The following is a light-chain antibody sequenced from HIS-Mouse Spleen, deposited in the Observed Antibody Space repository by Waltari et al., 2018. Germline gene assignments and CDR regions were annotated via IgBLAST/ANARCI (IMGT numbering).Light chain of an antibody. CDR3: QQYYSTPYT. V-gene: IGKV4-1*01. CDR2: WAC. J-gene: IGKJ2*01. Sequence: DIVMTQSPDSLAVSLGERATINCKSSQSVLYSSKNKNDLAWYQHKPGQPPKLLIYWACTRESGVPDRFSGSGSGTDFTLTISSLQAEDVAVYYCQQYYSTPYTFGQGTKLEIK. CDR1: QSVLYSSKNKND.